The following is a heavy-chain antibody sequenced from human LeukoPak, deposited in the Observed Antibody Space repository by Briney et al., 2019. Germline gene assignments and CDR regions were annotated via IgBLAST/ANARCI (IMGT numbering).Heavy chain of an antibody. CDR3: AGHENQGY. CDR2: INPHTGGA. CDR1: GYTFTDYY. D-gene: IGHD1-14*01. Sequence: ASVEVSCKASGYTFTDYYVHWIRQAPGQGLEWMGWINPHTGGANYTQKFQGRVTTTRDTSLSTAYMELSGLTSDDTAVYYCAGHENQGYWGQGTLVTVSS. V-gene: IGHV1-2*02. J-gene: IGHJ4*02.